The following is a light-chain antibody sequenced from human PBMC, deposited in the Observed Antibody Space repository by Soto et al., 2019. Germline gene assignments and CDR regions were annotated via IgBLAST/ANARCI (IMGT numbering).Light chain of an antibody. J-gene: IGLJ1*01. CDR2: ENN. V-gene: IGLV1-51*02. CDR3: GTWDDLGALYV. CDR1: SSNIGNKY. Sequence: QSVLTQPPSVSAAPGQKVTISCSGSSSNIGNKYVSWYQQLPGTAPKLLIYENNKRPSGIPDRFSGSKSGTSATLGITGLQTGDEADYYCGTWDDLGALYVFGTGTKLTVL.